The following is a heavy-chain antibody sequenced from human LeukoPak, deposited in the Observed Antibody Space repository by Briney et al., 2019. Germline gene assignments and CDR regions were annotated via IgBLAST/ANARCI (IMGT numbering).Heavy chain of an antibody. J-gene: IGHJ2*01. V-gene: IGHV4-59*12. CDR1: GGSISSYY. Sequence: SETLSLTCTVSGGSISSYYWSWIRQPPGKGLEWIGYIYYSGSTKYNPSLKSRVTMTVDTSKNQFSLKVTSVTAADTAVYYCAREYSSSDWYFDLWGRGTLVTVSS. CDR3: AREYSSSDWYFDL. D-gene: IGHD6-6*01. CDR2: IYYSGST.